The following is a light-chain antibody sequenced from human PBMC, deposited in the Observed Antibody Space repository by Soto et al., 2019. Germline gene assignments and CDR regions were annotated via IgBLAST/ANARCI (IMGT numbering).Light chain of an antibody. CDR1: SSDIGVYNY. Sequence: QSVLTQPASVSGSPGQSITISCTGTSSDIGVYNYVSWYGQHPGKVPKLIIYEVSNRPSGVSNRFSGSKSGNTASLTISGLQAEDEGDYYCAAWDDRLSGLVFGRGTKLTVL. V-gene: IGLV2-14*01. CDR2: EVS. CDR3: AAWDDRLSGLV. J-gene: IGLJ2*01.